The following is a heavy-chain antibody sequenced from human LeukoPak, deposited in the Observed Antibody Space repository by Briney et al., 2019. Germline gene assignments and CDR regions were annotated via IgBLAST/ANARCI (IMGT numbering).Heavy chain of an antibody. V-gene: IGHV4-61*02. D-gene: IGHD2-2*01. Sequence: SETLSLTCTVSGGSIISGIYYGSSIRQPAGKWLEWIGRIYTNGSTNYNPSFKRRVTISVATSKNRCSLKLRSVTAADTAVYYCARDHRYCSSTSCFRRGYNWFDPWGQGTMVSVSS. CDR3: ARDHRYCSSTSCFRRGYNWFDP. CDR2: IYTNGST. CDR1: GGSIISGIYY. J-gene: IGHJ5*02.